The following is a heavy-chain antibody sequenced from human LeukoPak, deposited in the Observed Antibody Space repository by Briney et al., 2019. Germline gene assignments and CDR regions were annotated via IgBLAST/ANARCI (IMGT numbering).Heavy chain of an antibody. D-gene: IGHD3-10*01. Sequence: GESLRISCKGSGYSFSGYWISWVRQMPGKGVGWMGRIDPSDSYTNYSPSFQGHVTISADKSNSTAYLQWGSLQVSDTAMYYCARAYGSGRGRDFDIWGQGTMVTVSS. CDR2: IDPSDSYT. CDR3: ARAYGSGRGRDFDI. CDR1: GYSFSGYW. V-gene: IGHV5-10-1*01. J-gene: IGHJ3*02.